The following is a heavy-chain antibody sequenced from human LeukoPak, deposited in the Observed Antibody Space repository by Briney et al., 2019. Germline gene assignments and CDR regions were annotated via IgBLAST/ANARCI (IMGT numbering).Heavy chain of an antibody. CDR1: GFTVSSNY. CDR3: ARERRYGAYYYYYGMDV. D-gene: IGHD4-17*01. Sequence: PGGSLRLSCAASGFTVSSNYMSWVRQAPGKGLEWVSVIYSGGSTYYADSVKGRFTISRDNSKNTLYLQMNSLRAEDTAVYYCARERRYGAYYYYYGMDVWGQGTTVTVSS. J-gene: IGHJ6*02. CDR2: IYSGGST. V-gene: IGHV3-66*01.